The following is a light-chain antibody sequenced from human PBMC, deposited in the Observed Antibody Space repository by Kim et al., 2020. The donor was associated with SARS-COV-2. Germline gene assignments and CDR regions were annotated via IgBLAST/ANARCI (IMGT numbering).Light chain of an antibody. CDR1: QDISSD. CDR2: AAS. Sequence: SVGDRVTITCRGSQDISSDLAWYQQKPGKIPRLLSYAASTLQSGVPSRFSGSGSGTDFTLTISSLQPEDFATYYCQKYNSAPALTFGGGTKVDIK. CDR3: QKYNSAPALT. J-gene: IGKJ4*01. V-gene: IGKV1-27*01.